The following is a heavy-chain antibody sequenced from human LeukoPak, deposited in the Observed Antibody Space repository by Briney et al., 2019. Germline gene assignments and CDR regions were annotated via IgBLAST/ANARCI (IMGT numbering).Heavy chain of an antibody. D-gene: IGHD4-17*01. CDR3: ARGSRYGDYPYYCDF. J-gene: IGHJ4*02. V-gene: IGHV3-30*02. CDR1: GFTFDYYG. CDR2: ARYDGNNP. Sequence: PGGSLRLSCAASGFTFDYYGMHWVRQAPGKGLDWVAFARYDGNNPYYSASVKGRFTISRDNSKNTVLLQMNNLRLEDAAVYYCARGSRYGDYPYYCDFWGQGTLVTVSS.